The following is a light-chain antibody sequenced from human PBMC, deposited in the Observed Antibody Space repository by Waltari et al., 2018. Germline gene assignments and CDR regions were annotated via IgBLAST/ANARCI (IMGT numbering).Light chain of an antibody. CDR2: KAS. CDR3: QQYRINPWT. CDR1: ESINSW. Sequence: DIQMTQSPSTLSAFVGDRFTITCRASESINSWLAWYQEKPGKAPKLLIQKASNLESGVPSRFSGSGSGTEFTLTISSLQADDFATYYCQQYRINPWTFGQGTKVEI. V-gene: IGKV1-5*03. J-gene: IGKJ1*01.